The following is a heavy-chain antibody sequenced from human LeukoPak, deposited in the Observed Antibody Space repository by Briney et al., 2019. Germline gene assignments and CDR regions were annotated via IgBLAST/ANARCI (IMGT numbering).Heavy chain of an antibody. CDR1: GDSFTTYW. J-gene: IGHJ4*02. V-gene: IGHV5-51*01. CDR2: IYLGDSDT. D-gene: IGHD1-1*01. Sequence: GESPKISCKGSGDSFTTYWIGWVRQMPGKGLERMGIIYLGDSDTRYSPSFQGQVTISADKSINTAYLQWSSLKASDTAMYYCVRHRNWNYDYWGQGTLVTVSS. CDR3: VRHRNWNYDY.